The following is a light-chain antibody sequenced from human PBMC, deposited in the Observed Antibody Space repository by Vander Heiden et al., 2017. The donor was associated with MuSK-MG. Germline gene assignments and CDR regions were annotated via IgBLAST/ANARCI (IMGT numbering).Light chain of an antibody. CDR1: SSDVGGYNY. J-gene: IGLJ2*01. CDR3: CSYAGSYVV. CDR2: DVS. V-gene: IGLV2-11*01. Sequence: QSALTQPRSVSGSPGQSVTISCPGTSSDVGGYNYVSWYQQHPGKAHKLMIYDVSKRPSGVPDRFSGSKSGNTASLTISGLQAEDEADYYCCSYAGSYVVFGGGTKLTVL.